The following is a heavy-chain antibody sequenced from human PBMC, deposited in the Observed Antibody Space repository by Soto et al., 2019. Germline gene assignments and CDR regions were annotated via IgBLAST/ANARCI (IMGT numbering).Heavy chain of an antibody. CDR2: ISSSGSTI. Sequence: GGSLRLSCAASGFTFSYYYMSWIRQAPGKGLEWVSYISSSGSTIYYADSVKGRFTISRDNAKNSLYLQMNSLRAEDTAVYYCASYGSGSYYAQDVWGQGTTVTVSS. J-gene: IGHJ6*02. V-gene: IGHV3-11*01. D-gene: IGHD3-10*01. CDR1: GFTFSYYY. CDR3: ASYGSGSYYAQDV.